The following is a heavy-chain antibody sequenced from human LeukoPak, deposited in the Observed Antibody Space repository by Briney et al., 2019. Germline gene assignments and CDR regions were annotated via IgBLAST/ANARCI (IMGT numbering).Heavy chain of an antibody. CDR2: IRYDGSNK. CDR1: GFTFSSYG. V-gene: IGHV3-30*02. Sequence: GGSLRLSCAASGFTFSSYGMHWVRQAPGKGLEWVAFIRYDGSNKYYADSVKGRFTISRDNSKNTLYLQMNSLRAEDTAVYYCAKPSGSYDYYYYYMDVWGKGTTVTVSS. D-gene: IGHD1-26*01. CDR3: AKPSGSYDYYYYYMDV. J-gene: IGHJ6*03.